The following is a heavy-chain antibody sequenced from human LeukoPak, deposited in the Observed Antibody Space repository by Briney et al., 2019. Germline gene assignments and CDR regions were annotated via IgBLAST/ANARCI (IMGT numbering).Heavy chain of an antibody. V-gene: IGHV3-21*01. CDR1: GFTFSSYS. CDR2: ISSSSSYI. D-gene: IGHD2-2*01. J-gene: IGHJ4*02. CDR3: AEDQQLQPFHY. Sequence: GGSLRLSCAASGFTFSSYSMNWVRQAPGKGLEWVSSISSSSSYIYYADSVKGRFTISRDNAKNSLYLQMNSLRVEDTSVYYCAEDQQLQPFHYWGQGTLVTVSS.